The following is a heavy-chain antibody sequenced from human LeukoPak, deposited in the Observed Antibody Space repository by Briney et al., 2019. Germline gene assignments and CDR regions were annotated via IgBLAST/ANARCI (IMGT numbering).Heavy chain of an antibody. V-gene: IGHV3-30*03. D-gene: IGHD2-15*01. CDR2: VSSDGTNK. CDR1: GFTFSSYW. Sequence: PGGSLRLSCVASGFTFSSYWMSWVRQAPGKGLEWVAVVSSDGTNKYQADSVKGRFTVSRDNSKNTVYLQMNSLRVEDTAFYYCASGWDLPHDAFGIWGPGTMVTVSS. CDR3: ASGWDLPHDAFGI. J-gene: IGHJ3*02.